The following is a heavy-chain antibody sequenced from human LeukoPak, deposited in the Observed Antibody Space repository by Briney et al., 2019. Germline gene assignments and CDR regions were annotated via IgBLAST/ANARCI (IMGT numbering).Heavy chain of an antibody. V-gene: IGHV4-38-2*02. J-gene: IGHJ4*02. Sequence: PSETLSLTCTVSGYSISSGYYWGWIRRPPGKGLEWIGSIYHSGSTYYNPSLKSRVTISVDTSKNQFSLKLSSVTAADTAVYYCARDRGYYYGSGTIDYWGQGTLVTVSA. CDR3: ARDRGYYYGSGTIDY. CDR1: GYSISSGYY. CDR2: IYHSGST. D-gene: IGHD3-10*01.